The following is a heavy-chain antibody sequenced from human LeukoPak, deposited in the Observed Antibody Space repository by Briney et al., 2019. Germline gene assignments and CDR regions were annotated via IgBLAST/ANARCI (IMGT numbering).Heavy chain of an antibody. CDR2: ISYDGSNK. CDR3: AKDLGIAAAEPYFDY. CDR1: GFTFSSYA. Sequence: GGSLRLSCAASGFTFSSYAMHWVRQAPGKGLEWVAVISYDGSNKYYADSVKGRFTISRDNSKNTLYLQMNSLRAEDTAVYYCAKDLGIAAAEPYFDYWGQGTLVTVSS. J-gene: IGHJ4*02. D-gene: IGHD6-13*01. V-gene: IGHV3-30-3*01.